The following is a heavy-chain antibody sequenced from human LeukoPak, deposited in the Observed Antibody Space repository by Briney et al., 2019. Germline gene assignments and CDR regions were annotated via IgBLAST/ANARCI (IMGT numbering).Heavy chain of an antibody. V-gene: IGHV3-15*01. D-gene: IGHD4-17*01. CDR2: IKSKTDGGTT. CDR1: GFTFSSYA. CDR3: TWFPYGDRFDY. Sequence: PGGSLRLSCAASGFTFSSYAMSWVRQAPGKGLEWVGRIKSKTDGGTTDYAAPVKGRFTISRDDSKNTLYLQMNSLKTEDTAVYYCTWFPYGDRFDYWGQGTLVTVSS. J-gene: IGHJ4*02.